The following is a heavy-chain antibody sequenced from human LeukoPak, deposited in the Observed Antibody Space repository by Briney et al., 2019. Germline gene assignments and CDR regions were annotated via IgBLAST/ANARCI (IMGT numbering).Heavy chain of an antibody. CDR1: GFTFSSYA. CDR3: ARDSSEKNGWNDVSHADY. CDR2: ISYDGSNK. D-gene: IGHD1-1*01. V-gene: IGHV3-30-3*01. J-gene: IGHJ4*02. Sequence: PGGSLRLSCAASGFTFSSYAMHWVRQAPGKGLEWVAVISYDGSNKYYADSVKGRFTISRDNSKNTLYLQMNSLRAEDTAVYYCARDSSEKNGWNDVSHADYWGQGTLVTVSS.